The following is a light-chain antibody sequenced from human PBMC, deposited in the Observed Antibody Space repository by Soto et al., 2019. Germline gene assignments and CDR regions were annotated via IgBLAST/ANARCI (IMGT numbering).Light chain of an antibody. V-gene: IGLV2-14*01. Sequence: TQPASVSGSPGQSITISCTGTSSDVGGYNYVSWYQQNPGKAPKLMIYEVSNRPSGVSNRFSGSKSGNMASLTISGLQAEDEADYYRSSYTINRPYVFGTGTKVTVL. CDR2: EVS. CDR1: SSDVGGYNY. CDR3: SSYTINRPYV. J-gene: IGLJ1*01.